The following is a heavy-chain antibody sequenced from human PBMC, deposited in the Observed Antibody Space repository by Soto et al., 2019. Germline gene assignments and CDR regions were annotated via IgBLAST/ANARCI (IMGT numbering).Heavy chain of an antibody. V-gene: IGHV4-61*01. Sequence: PSETLSLTCTVSGGSVSSGSYYWSWIRQPPGKGLEWIGYIYYSGSTNYNPSLKSRVTISVDTSKNQFSLKLSSVTAADTAVYYCAGRSSGYPYHYYSAMDVWGHGTTVTVSS. CDR3: AGRSSGYPYHYYSAMDV. D-gene: IGHD3-22*01. CDR2: IYYSGST. CDR1: GGSVSSGSYY. J-gene: IGHJ6*02.